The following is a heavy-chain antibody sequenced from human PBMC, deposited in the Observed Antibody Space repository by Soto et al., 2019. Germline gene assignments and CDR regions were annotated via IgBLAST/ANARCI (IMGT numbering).Heavy chain of an antibody. CDR3: AKDGGKVAGRGSWFDP. D-gene: IGHD6-19*01. Sequence: GASVKVSCKASGYTFTNYYMNWVRQAPGQGLQWLGVINPRGGTTRYAQKLQGRVTMTMDTSTSTVYMELSSLTSDDTAVYYCAKDGGKVAGRGSWFDPWGQGTLVTVSS. CDR1: GYTFTNYY. V-gene: IGHV1-46*01. J-gene: IGHJ5*02. CDR2: INPRGGTT.